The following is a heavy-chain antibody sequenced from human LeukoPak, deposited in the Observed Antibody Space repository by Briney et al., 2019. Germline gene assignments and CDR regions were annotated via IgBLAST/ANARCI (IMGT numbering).Heavy chain of an antibody. D-gene: IGHD5-12*01. V-gene: IGHV3-33*01. J-gene: IGHJ4*02. CDR1: GFTFSSYG. Sequence: GRSLRLSCAASGFTFSSYGMHWVRQAPGKGLEWVAVIWYDGSNKYYADSVKGRFTISRDNSKNTLYLRMNSLRAEDTAVYYCARDRRRGYSGYASYWGQGTLVTVSS. CDR3: ARDRRRGYSGYASY. CDR2: IWYDGSNK.